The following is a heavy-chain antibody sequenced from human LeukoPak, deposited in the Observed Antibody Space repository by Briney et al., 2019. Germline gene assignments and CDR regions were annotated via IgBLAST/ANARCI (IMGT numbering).Heavy chain of an antibody. CDR1: GFTVSSNY. Sequence: GGSLRLSCAASGFTVSSNYMSWVRQAPGKGLEWVSVIYSGGSTYYADSVKGRFTLSRDLSRNTVFLQLNNLRVEDTAIYYCARASWVSTADAVCWGQGTLVTVSS. V-gene: IGHV3-53*01. J-gene: IGHJ4*02. CDR2: IYSGGST. CDR3: ARASWVSTADAVC. D-gene: IGHD3-16*01.